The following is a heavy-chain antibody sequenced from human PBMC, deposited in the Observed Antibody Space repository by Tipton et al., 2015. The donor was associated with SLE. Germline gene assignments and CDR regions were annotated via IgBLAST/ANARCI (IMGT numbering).Heavy chain of an antibody. D-gene: IGHD2-15*01. CDR1: GGSISSSSYY. CDR2: IYYRGST. CDR3: ASGGKRRPVLAPAVEA. Sequence: TLSLTCTVSGGSISSSSYYWGWIRQPPGKGLEWIGYIYYRGSTNYNPSLKSRVTISVDTSKNQFSLKLSSVTAADTAVYYCASGGKRRPVLAPAVEAWGQGTLVTVSS. J-gene: IGHJ5*02. V-gene: IGHV4-61*05.